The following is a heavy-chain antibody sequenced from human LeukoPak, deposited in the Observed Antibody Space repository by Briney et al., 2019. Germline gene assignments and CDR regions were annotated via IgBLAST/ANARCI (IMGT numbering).Heavy chain of an antibody. CDR2: INPSGGST. CDR3: ARDGGANYYDSSGYFLPH. Sequence: VSVKVSCKASGYTFTSYYMHWVRQAPGQGLEWMGIINPSGGSTSYAQKFQGRVTMTRDTSTSTVYMELSSLRSEDTAVYYCARDGGANYYDSSGYFLPHWGQGTLVTVSS. V-gene: IGHV1-46*01. J-gene: IGHJ4*02. CDR1: GYTFTSYY. D-gene: IGHD3-22*01.